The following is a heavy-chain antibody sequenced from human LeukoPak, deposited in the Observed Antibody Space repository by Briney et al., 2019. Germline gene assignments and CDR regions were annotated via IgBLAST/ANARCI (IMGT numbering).Heavy chain of an antibody. CDR2: IKGDGSHT. CDR1: GFTFSNYW. V-gene: IGHV3-74*01. Sequence: GGSLRLSCAASGFTFSNYWMHWVRQAPGKGLVWVSRIKGDGSHTIYADSVKGRFTISRDNAKNTLYLQMNSLRPEDTAIYFCAKVGGRSWFYFDSWGQGTVVTVSS. J-gene: IGHJ4*02. D-gene: IGHD6-13*01. CDR3: AKVGGRSWFYFDS.